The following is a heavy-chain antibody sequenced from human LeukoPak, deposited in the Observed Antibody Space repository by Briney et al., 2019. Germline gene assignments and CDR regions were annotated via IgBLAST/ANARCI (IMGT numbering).Heavy chain of an antibody. J-gene: IGHJ5*02. V-gene: IGHV4-38-2*01. D-gene: IGHD6-6*01. CDR2: IYHSGST. CDR1: GYSVSGGYD. CDR3: ARRVAARLEDTFDP. Sequence: SQTLSLTCAVSGYSVSGGYDWAWIRQPPGKGLEWIVSIYHSGSTYYNPSLKSRVTISVDTSKNQFSLKLSSVTAADTAVYYCARRVAARLEDTFDPWGQGTLVTVSS.